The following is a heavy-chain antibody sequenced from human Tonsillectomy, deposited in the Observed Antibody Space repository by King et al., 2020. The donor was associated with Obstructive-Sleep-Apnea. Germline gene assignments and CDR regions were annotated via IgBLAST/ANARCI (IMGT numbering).Heavy chain of an antibody. CDR1: GGSISSGSYY. J-gene: IGHJ3*02. D-gene: IGHD3-10*01. V-gene: IGHV4-31*03. CDR2: ISYSGST. Sequence: VQLQESGPGLVKPSQTLSLTCTVSGGSISSGSYYWSWIRQHPGQGLEWIGYISYSGSTYYSPSLKSRVTISVDTSKNQLSLKLPSVTAADTAVYYCARDGSGSSGAFDIWGQGTMVTVSS. CDR3: ARDGSGSSGAFDI.